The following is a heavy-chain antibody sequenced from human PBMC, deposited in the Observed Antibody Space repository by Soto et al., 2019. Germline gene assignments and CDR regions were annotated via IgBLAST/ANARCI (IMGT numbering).Heavy chain of an antibody. CDR2: ISYDGSNK. CDR1: GFTFSSYG. Sequence: VGSLRLSCAASGFTFSSYGMHWVRQAPVKGLEWVAVISYDGSNKYYADSVKVRFTISRDNSKDTLYLQMNSLRAEDTAVYYCAKEDHYQRVLWFGESEDNWFDPWGQGTLVTSPQ. D-gene: IGHD3-10*01. V-gene: IGHV3-30*18. J-gene: IGHJ5*02. CDR3: AKEDHYQRVLWFGESEDNWFDP.